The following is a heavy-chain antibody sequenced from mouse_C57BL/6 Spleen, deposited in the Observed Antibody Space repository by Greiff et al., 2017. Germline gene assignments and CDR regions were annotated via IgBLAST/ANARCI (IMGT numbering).Heavy chain of an antibody. J-gene: IGHJ1*03. D-gene: IGHD1-1*01. CDR1: GYTFTSYW. CDR3: AITTVVGAGYFDV. Sequence: QVQLQQPGAELVRPGSSVKLSCKASGYTFTSYWMDWVKQRPGQGLEWIGNIYPSDSETHYNQKFKDKATLTVDKSSSTAYMQLSSLTSEDSAVYTCAITTVVGAGYFDVWGTGTTVTVSA. V-gene: IGHV1-61*01. CDR2: IYPSDSET.